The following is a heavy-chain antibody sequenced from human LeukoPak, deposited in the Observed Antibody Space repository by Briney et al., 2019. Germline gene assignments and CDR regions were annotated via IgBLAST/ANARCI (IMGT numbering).Heavy chain of an antibody. CDR2: IGTAGDT. Sequence: SGGSLRLSCAASGFTFSSYDMHWVRQATGKGLEWVSAIGTAGDTYYPGSVKGRFTISRENAKNSLYLQMNSLRAGDTAVYYCARAVVGYYYGSGSYYFDYWGQGTLVTVSS. CDR3: ARAVVGYYYGSGSYYFDY. J-gene: IGHJ4*02. CDR1: GFTFSSYD. V-gene: IGHV3-13*01. D-gene: IGHD3-10*01.